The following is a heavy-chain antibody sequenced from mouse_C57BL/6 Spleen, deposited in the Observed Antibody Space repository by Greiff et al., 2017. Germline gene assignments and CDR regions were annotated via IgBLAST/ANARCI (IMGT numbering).Heavy chain of an antibody. CDR3: ARITGTGYFDV. D-gene: IGHD4-1*01. Sequence: VQLVESGPGLVQPSQSLSITCTVSGFSLTSYGVHWVRQSPGKGLEWLGVIWSGGSTDYNAAFISRLSISKDNSKSQVFFKMNSLQADDTAIYYCARITGTGYFDVWGTGTTVTVSS. CDR2: IWSGGST. CDR1: GFSLTSYG. V-gene: IGHV2-2*01. J-gene: IGHJ1*03.